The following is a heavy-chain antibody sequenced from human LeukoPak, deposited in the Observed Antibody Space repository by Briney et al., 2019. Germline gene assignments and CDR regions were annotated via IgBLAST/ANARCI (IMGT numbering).Heavy chain of an antibody. CDR3: AREYYTTNFDY. CDR1: GFTFSSYS. Sequence: GGSLRLSCAASGFTFSSYSMNWVRQAPGKGREWVSYISSSSSTIYYADSVKGRFTISRDNAKNSLYLQMNSLRAEDTAVYYCAREYYTTNFDYWGQGTLVTVSS. V-gene: IGHV3-48*01. CDR2: ISSSSSTI. J-gene: IGHJ4*02. D-gene: IGHD1-26*01.